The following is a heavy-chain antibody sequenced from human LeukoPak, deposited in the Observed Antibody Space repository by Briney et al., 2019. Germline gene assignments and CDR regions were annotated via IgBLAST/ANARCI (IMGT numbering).Heavy chain of an antibody. D-gene: IGHD6-19*01. V-gene: IGHV3-30*02. CDR3: AGYSSGWYYFQH. CDR2: IRYDGSNQ. CDR1: GFTFSNYG. Sequence: PGGSLRLSCAASGFTFSNYGLHWVRQAPGRGLEWVAFIRYDGSNQNYADSVKGRFTISRDNSKNTLYLQMNSLGAEGTAVYYCAGYSSGWYYFQHWGQGTLVTVSS. J-gene: IGHJ1*01.